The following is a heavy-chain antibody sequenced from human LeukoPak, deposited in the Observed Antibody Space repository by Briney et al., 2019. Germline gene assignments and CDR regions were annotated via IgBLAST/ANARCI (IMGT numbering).Heavy chain of an antibody. Sequence: SGGSLRLSCAASGFTFSNFGMHWVRQAPGKGLEWVTFIRYDGTTKYYADSVKGRFTISRDNAKTSLYLQMNSLRAEDTAVYYCARDLAAAGYFDYWGQGTLVTVSS. CDR1: GFTFSNFG. D-gene: IGHD6-13*01. CDR3: ARDLAAAGYFDY. J-gene: IGHJ4*02. V-gene: IGHV3-30*02. CDR2: IRYDGTTK.